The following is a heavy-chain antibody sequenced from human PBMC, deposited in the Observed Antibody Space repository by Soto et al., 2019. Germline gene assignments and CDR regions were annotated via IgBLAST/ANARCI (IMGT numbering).Heavy chain of an antibody. J-gene: IGHJ4*02. CDR3: ARDSYSSGYYYGYFDY. D-gene: IGHD3-22*01. Sequence: PSETLSLTCAVSGGSISSGGYSWSWIRQPPGKGLEWIGYIYHSGSTYYNPSLKSRVTISVARSKNQFSLKLSSVTAADTAVYYCARDSYSSGYYYGYFDYWGQGTLVIVSS. V-gene: IGHV4-30-2*01. CDR2: IYHSGST. CDR1: GGSISSGGYS.